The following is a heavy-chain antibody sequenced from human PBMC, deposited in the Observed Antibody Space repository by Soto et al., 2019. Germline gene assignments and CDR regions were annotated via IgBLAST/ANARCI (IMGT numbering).Heavy chain of an antibody. Sequence: GVSLLLSCVASGFSISDYYMDWVRQAPGKGLEWVARVKHRPKNYDTEYAASVTGRFIISRDDSQNSVFLQMNSLKAEDTAVYDCVRNAIGGLVAWGKGTLVTVS. J-gene: IGHJ5*02. V-gene: IGHV3-72*01. D-gene: IGHD3-16*01. CDR2: VKHRPKNYDT. CDR3: VRNAIGGLVA. CDR1: GFSISDYY.